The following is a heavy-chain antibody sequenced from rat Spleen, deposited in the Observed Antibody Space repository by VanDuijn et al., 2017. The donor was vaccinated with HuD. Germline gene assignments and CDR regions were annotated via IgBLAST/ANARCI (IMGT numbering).Heavy chain of an antibody. CDR1: GFTFSDYN. D-gene: IGHD4-3*01. V-gene: IGHV5S10*01. Sequence: EVQLVESGGGLVQPGRSLKLSCAAAGFTFSDYNMAWVRQAPKQGLEWVATIFYDGSSTYYRDSVKGRFTISRDNAKSTLYLQMDSLRSEDTATYYWATYNSGYDWFAYWGQGVMVTVSS. CDR2: IFYDGSST. CDR3: ATYNSGYDWFAY. J-gene: IGHJ2*01.